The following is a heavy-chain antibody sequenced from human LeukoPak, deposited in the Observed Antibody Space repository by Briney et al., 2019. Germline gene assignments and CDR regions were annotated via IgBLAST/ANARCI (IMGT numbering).Heavy chain of an antibody. CDR3: ARDPSPHTYYRRVYYYYIDV. Sequence: GRSLRLSCAASGFTFSSYAMHWVRQAPGKGLEWVAVISYDGSNRYYADSVKGRFTISRDNSKNTLYRQMNSLRAEDTAVYYCARDPSPHTYYRRVYYYYIDVWGKGTTVTVSS. CDR2: ISYDGSNR. J-gene: IGHJ6*03. CDR1: GFTFSSYA. V-gene: IGHV3-30-3*01. D-gene: IGHD3-22*01.